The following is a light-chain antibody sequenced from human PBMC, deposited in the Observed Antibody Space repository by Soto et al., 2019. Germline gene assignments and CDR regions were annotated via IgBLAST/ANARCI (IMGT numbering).Light chain of an antibody. J-gene: IGKJ2*01. CDR3: QQYGSSPRT. CDR1: QSVSNRY. Sequence: DIVLTQSPGTLSLSPGERATLSCRASQSVSNRYLAWYQQKPGQTPRLLIYGASSRATGIPDRFSGSGSGTDFTLTISRLEPEDFAVYYCQQYGSSPRTFGQGTKLEIK. V-gene: IGKV3-20*01. CDR2: GAS.